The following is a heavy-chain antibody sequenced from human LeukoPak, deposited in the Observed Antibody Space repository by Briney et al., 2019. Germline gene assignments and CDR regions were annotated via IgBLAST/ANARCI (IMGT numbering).Heavy chain of an antibody. D-gene: IGHD2/OR15-2a*01. J-gene: IGHJ4*02. V-gene: IGHV3-74*01. CDR1: GNYW. CDR2: INSDGSWT. Sequence: GGPLRLSCVASGNYWMHWVRQAPGKGLGWVSHINSDGSWTSYADSVKGRFTISKDNAKNTVYLQMNSLRAEDTAVYYCVSFYETYWGRGTLVTVSS. CDR3: VSFYETY.